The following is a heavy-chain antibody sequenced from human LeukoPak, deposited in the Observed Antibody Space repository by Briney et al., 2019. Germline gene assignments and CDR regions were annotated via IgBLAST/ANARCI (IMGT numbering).Heavy chain of an antibody. V-gene: IGHV3-20*04. Sequence: GGSLRLSCAASGFTFDDFGMSWVRQAPGKGLEWVSGINWSGGSTGYADSVKGRFTISRDNAKNSLYPQMNSLRAEDTALYYCARDSGYSSSRYDAFDIWGQGTMVTVPS. CDR1: GFTFDDFG. CDR2: INWSGGST. J-gene: IGHJ3*02. CDR3: ARDSGYSSSRYDAFDI. D-gene: IGHD6-13*01.